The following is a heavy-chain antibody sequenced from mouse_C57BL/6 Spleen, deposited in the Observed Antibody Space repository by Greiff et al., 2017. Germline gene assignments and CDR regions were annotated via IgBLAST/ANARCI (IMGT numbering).Heavy chain of an antibody. CDR2: INPGSGGT. CDR1: GYAFTNYL. CDR3: ARLYYYGSSHFDY. V-gene: IGHV1-54*01. J-gene: IGHJ2*01. Sequence: VKLMESGAELVRPGTSVKVSCKASGYAFTNYLIEWVKQRPGQGLEWIGVINPGSGGTNYNEKFKGKATLTADKSSSTAYMQLSSLTSEDSAVYFCARLYYYGSSHFDYWGQGTTLTVSS. D-gene: IGHD1-1*01.